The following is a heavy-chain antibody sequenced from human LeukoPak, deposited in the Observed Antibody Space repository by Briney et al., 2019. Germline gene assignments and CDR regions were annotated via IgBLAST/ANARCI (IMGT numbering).Heavy chain of an antibody. D-gene: IGHD3-10*01. V-gene: IGHV3-23*01. CDR1: GFTFSSYA. Sequence: SGGSLRLSCAASGFTFSSYAMRWVRQAPGKGLEWVSAISGSGGSTYYADSVKGRFTISRDNSKNTLYLQMNSLRAEDTAVYYCAKTMVRGVIVYWGQGTLVTVSS. J-gene: IGHJ4*02. CDR2: ISGSGGST. CDR3: AKTMVRGVIVY.